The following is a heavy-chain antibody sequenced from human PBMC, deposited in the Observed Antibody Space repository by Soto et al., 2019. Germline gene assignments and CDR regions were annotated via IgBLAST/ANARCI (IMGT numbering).Heavy chain of an antibody. V-gene: IGHV3-30-3*01. D-gene: IGHD1-26*01. J-gene: IGHJ6*02. CDR1: GFTFYSSA. CDR2: ISYDGSNK. Sequence: SPKICCAACGFTFYSSAMPWSRKKPGKGLEWVAVISYDGSNKYYADSVKGRFTISRDNSKNTLYLQMNSLRAEDTAVYYCARVKESGSLLYYYGMDVWGQGSTVTVS. CDR3: ARVKESGSLLYYYGMDV.